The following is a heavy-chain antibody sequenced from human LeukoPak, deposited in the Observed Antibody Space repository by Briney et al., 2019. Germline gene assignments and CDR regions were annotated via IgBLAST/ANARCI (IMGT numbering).Heavy chain of an antibody. CDR2: ISGNGGST. Sequence: GGSLRLSCPASGFTFSSYAMYWVRQAPGKGLEYVSAISGNGGSTDYANSVKGRFTISRDNSKNTLYLQMGSLRAEDMAVYFCARGTLGPSSGDIPACYFDCWGQGTLVTVSS. J-gene: IGHJ4*02. D-gene: IGHD2-21*02. CDR1: GFTFSSYA. V-gene: IGHV3-64*01. CDR3: ARGTLGPSSGDIPACYFDC.